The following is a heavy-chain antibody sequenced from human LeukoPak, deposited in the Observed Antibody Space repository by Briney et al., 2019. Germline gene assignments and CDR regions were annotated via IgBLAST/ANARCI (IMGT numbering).Heavy chain of an antibody. CDR3: ARVPPFAFYGMDV. D-gene: IGHD2-21*01. V-gene: IGHV4-31*03. CDR1: GGSISSGCYY. J-gene: IGHJ6*02. CDR2: IYYSGST. Sequence: SQTRSLTCTVSGGSISSGCYYWSWIRQHPGKGLEWIGYIYYSGSTYYNPSLKSRVTISVDTSKNQFSLKLSSVTAADTAVYYCARVPPFAFYGMDVWGQGTTVTVSS.